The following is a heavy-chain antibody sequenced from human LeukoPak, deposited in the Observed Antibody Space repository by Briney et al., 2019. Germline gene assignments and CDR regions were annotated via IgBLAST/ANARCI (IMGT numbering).Heavy chain of an antibody. J-gene: IGHJ6*03. CDR1: GFTFSSYS. D-gene: IGHD3-3*01. Sequence: KPGGSLRLSCAASGFTFSSYSMNWVRQAPGKGREWVSSISSSSSNIYYADSVKGRFTIYRDNAKNSMYLQMISLRAEDTAVYYCARYQTNTIFVVVYGYYMDCGAKGPLSPSP. CDR3: ARYQTNTIFVVVYGYYMDC. CDR2: ISSSSSNI. V-gene: IGHV3-21*01.